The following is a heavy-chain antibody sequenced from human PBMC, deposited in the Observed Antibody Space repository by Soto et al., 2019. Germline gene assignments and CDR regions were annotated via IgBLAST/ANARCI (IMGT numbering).Heavy chain of an antibody. CDR1: GYTFTSNG. J-gene: IGHJ5*02. V-gene: IGHV1-18*01. D-gene: IGHD4-17*01. CDR3: SRGDYAGPGGPYNWFDP. Sequence: QVQLVQSGAEVKKPGASVKVSCKASGYTFTSNGISWVRQAPGQGLEWMGWISAYNGNTNYAQKLQGRVTMTTDTSTSTAYMELRSLRSDDTAVYYCSRGDYAGPGGPYNWFDPWGQRTLVTVSS. CDR2: ISAYNGNT.